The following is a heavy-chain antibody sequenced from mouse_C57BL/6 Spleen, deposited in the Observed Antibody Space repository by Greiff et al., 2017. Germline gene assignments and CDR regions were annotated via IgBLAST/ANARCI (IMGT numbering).Heavy chain of an antibody. V-gene: IGHV2-2*01. CDR3: ARKKPLGAMDY. J-gene: IGHJ4*01. CDR2: IWSGGST. CDR1: GFSLTSYG. Sequence: QVQLQQSGPGLVQPSQSLSITCTVSGFSLTSYGVHWVRQSPGKGLEWLGVIWSGGSTDYYAALISRLTISKDTSKCHVFFKMHSLQADDTAIYCCARKKPLGAMDYWGQGTSVTVSS. D-gene: IGHD6-1*01.